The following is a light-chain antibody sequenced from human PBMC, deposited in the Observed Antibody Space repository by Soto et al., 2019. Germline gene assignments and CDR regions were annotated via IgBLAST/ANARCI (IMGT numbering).Light chain of an antibody. J-gene: IGKJ5*01. CDR1: QSVSSY. Sequence: EIVLTQSPATLSLSPGERATLSCRASQSVSSYLAWYQQKPGQAPRLLIYDAPKRATGIPARFSGSGSGTDFTLTISSLEPEDFAVYYCQQRSNWRVTFG. CDR3: QQRSNWRVT. CDR2: DAP. V-gene: IGKV3-11*01.